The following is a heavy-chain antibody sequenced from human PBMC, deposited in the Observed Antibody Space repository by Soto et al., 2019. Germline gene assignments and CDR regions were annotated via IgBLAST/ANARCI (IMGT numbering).Heavy chain of an antibody. CDR2: ISGSGGST. D-gene: IGHD3-3*01. Sequence: EVQLLESGGGLVQPGGSLRLSCAASGFTFSSYAMSWVRQAPGKGLEWVSAISGSGGSTYYADSVKGRFTISRDNSKNTLYLQMNSLRAEDTAVYYCAKDTKGIFGVGNDAFDIWGQGTMVTVSS. CDR1: GFTFSSYA. CDR3: AKDTKGIFGVGNDAFDI. V-gene: IGHV3-23*01. J-gene: IGHJ3*02.